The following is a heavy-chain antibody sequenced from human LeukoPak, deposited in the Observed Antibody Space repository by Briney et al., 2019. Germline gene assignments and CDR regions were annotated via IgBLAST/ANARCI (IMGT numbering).Heavy chain of an antibody. J-gene: IGHJ4*02. V-gene: IGHV3-33*06. D-gene: IGHD5-24*01. CDR3: AKDQDRDGYNIDY. Sequence: GGSLRLSCAASGFTVSNNYMSWVRQAPGKGLEWVAVIWYDGSNKYYADSVKGRFTISRDNSKNTLYLQMNSLRAEDTAVYYCAKDQDRDGYNIDYWGQGTLVTVSS. CDR1: GFTVSNNY. CDR2: IWYDGSNK.